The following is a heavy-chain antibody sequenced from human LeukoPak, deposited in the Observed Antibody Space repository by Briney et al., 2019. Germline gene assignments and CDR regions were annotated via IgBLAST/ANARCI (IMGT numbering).Heavy chain of an antibody. D-gene: IGHD3-9*01. CDR1: EFTFSNYW. CDR2: ISSSSSYI. CDR3: ARATTYDILTGYFDY. J-gene: IGHJ4*02. Sequence: GGSLRLSCEAFEFTFSNYWMNWVRQAPGKGLEWVSSISSSSSYIYYAESVKGRFTMSRDNAKNSLYLQMNSLRAEDTAVYYCARATTYDILTGYFDYWGQGTLVTVSS. V-gene: IGHV3-21*01.